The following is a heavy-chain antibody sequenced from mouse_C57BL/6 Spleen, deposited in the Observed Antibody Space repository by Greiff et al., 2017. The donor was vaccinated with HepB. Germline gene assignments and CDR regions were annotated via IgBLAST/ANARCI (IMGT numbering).Heavy chain of an antibody. CDR1: GFSLTSYG. Sequence: QVQLQQSGPGLVQPSQSLSITCTVSGFSLTSYGVHWVRQSPGKGLEWLGVIWSGGSTDYNAAFISRLSISKDNSKSQVFVKMNSLQADDTAIYYCARGGRTAQATPLFDYWGQGTTLTVSS. CDR3: ARGGRTAQATPLFDY. J-gene: IGHJ2*01. D-gene: IGHD3-2*02. CDR2: IWSGGST. V-gene: IGHV2-2*01.